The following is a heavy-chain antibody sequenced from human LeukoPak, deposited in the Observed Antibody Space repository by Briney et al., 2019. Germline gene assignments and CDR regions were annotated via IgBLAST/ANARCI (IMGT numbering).Heavy chain of an antibody. CDR1: GASISSDNYY. J-gene: IGHJ5*02. D-gene: IGHD4-17*01. Sequence: SETLSLTCSVSGASISSDNYYWSWIRQHPGEGLEWIGYIYYSGVTYYNPSPKSRVTISLDTSKNQFSLKLTSVTAADTAVYYCARGSGGYGDYHHWGQGTLVTVSS. CDR2: IYYSGVT. V-gene: IGHV4-31*03. CDR3: ARGSGGYGDYHH.